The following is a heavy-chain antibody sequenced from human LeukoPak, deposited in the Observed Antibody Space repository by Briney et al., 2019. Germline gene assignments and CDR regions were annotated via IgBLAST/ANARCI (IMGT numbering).Heavy chain of an antibody. Sequence: PGGSLRLSCAASGFTFSSESMNWVRQAPGKGLEWISYISSSSSTINYADSVKGRFTTSRDNAKNSLNLQMNSLRDEDTAVYYCASITMTPYAMSAWGQGTTVTVSS. CDR2: ISSSSSTI. J-gene: IGHJ6*02. V-gene: IGHV3-48*02. CDR3: ASITMTPYAMSA. D-gene: IGHD3-22*01. CDR1: GFTFSSES.